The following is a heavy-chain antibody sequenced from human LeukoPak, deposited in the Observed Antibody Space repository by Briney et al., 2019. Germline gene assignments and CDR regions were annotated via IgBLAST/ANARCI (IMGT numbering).Heavy chain of an antibody. V-gene: IGHV3-21*01. CDR3: ARGSDYYYDSSGVDY. D-gene: IGHD3-22*01. CDR1: GFTFSSYR. CDR2: ISSSSSYI. J-gene: IGHJ4*02. Sequence: GGSLRLSCAASGFTFSSYRMNWVRQAPGKGLEWVSSISSSSSYIYYADSVKGRFTISRDNAKNSLYLQMNSLRAEDTAVYYCARGSDYYYDSSGVDYWGQGTLVTVSS.